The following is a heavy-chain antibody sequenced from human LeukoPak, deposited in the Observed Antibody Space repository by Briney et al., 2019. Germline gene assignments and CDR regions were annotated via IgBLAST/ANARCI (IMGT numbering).Heavy chain of an antibody. D-gene: IGHD3-9*01. CDR3: AKVADILTGFDY. CDR2: ISWNSGSI. Sequence: GGSLRLSCAASGFTFDDYAMHWVRQAPGKGLEWVSGISWNSGSIGYADSVKGRFTISRDNAKNSLYLQMNSLRAEDTALYYCAKVADILTGFDYWGQGTLVTVSS. J-gene: IGHJ4*02. CDR1: GFTFDDYA. V-gene: IGHV3-9*01.